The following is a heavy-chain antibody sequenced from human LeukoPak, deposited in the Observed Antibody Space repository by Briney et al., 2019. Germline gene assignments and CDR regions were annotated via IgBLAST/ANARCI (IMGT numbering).Heavy chain of an antibody. J-gene: IGHJ3*02. Sequence: GGSLRLSGAASGFTFSSYAMSWVRQAPGKGLEWVSGISGSGGSTHYADPVKDRFTISRDNSKNTLYLQMNSLRAEDTAVYYCAKETVVVVAATPDAFDIWGQGTMVTVSS. CDR3: AKETVVVVAATPDAFDI. CDR2: ISGSGGST. CDR1: GFTFSSYA. D-gene: IGHD2-15*01. V-gene: IGHV3-23*01.